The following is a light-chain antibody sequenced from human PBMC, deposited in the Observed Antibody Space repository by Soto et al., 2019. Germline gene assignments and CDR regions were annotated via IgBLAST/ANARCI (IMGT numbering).Light chain of an antibody. CDR1: SSDIGAYNY. J-gene: IGLJ2*01. V-gene: IGLV2-14*03. Sequence: QSALTQPASVSGSPGQSITISCTGTSSDIGAYNYVSLYQQHPGKAPKLMIYDVNIRPSGVSNRFSGSKSGNTASLTISGLQAEDEADYYCTSWTTSTTMIFGGGTKVTVL. CDR2: DVN. CDR3: TSWTTSTTMI.